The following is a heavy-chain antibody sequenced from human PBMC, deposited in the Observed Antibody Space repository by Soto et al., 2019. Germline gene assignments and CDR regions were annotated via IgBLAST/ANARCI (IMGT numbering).Heavy chain of an antibody. CDR1: GFTFSDYY. V-gene: IGHV3-11*01. J-gene: IGHJ3*02. Sequence: GGSLRLSCAASGFTFSDYYMSWIRQAPGKGLEWVSYISSSGSTIYYADSVKGRFTISRDNAKNSLYLQMNSLRAEDTAVYYCASGLPHYDILTGYYRRTGAFDIWGQGTMVTVSS. CDR2: ISSSGSTI. CDR3: ASGLPHYDILTGYYRRTGAFDI. D-gene: IGHD3-9*01.